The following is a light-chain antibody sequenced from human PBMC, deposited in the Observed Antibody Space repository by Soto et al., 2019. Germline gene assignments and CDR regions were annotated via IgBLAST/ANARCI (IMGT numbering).Light chain of an antibody. CDR2: NNN. CDR1: YSNFGSNI. CDR3: ASWDDSLNDVL. Sequence: QSVLTQPPSASGTPGQRVTISCSGSYSNFGSNIVNWYQHFPGTAPKLLIYNNNKRPSGGPDRFSASKSGTSVSLAISGLQSEDEAIYYCASWDDSLNDVLFGGGTQLTAL. J-gene: IGLJ2*01. V-gene: IGLV1-44*01.